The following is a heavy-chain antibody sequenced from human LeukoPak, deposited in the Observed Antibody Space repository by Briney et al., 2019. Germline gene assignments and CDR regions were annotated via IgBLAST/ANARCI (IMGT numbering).Heavy chain of an antibody. V-gene: IGHV1-18*01. CDR1: GYTVTSYG. CDR3: ARVILFQDYYDSSGYYYWFDP. Sequence: ASVKVSCKASGYTVTSYGISWVRQAPGQGLEWMGWISAYNGNTNYAQKFQGRVTMTTDTSTSTAYMELRSLRSDDTAVFYCARVILFQDYYDSSGYYYWFDPWGQGTLVTVSS. J-gene: IGHJ5*02. CDR2: ISAYNGNT. D-gene: IGHD3-22*01.